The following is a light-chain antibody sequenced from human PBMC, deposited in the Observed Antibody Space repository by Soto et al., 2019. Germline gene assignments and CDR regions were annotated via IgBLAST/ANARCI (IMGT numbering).Light chain of an antibody. CDR3: QQGSNCPQT. J-gene: IGKJ2*01. CDR2: DAS. CDR1: QSVSSY. V-gene: IGKV3-11*01. Sequence: EIVLTQSPATLSLSPGERATLSCRASQSVSSYLAWYQQKPGQAPRLLINDASNRATGIPARLSGSGSGTDFTLTISSLEPEDFAVYYCQQGSNCPQTFGQGTKLEIK.